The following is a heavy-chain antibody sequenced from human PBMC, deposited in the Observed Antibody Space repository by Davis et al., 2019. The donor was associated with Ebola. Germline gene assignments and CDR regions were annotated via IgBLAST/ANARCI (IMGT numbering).Heavy chain of an antibody. CDR1: GGSFSGYY. D-gene: IGHD2-2*02. J-gene: IGHJ5*02. V-gene: IGHV4-34*01. CDR2: INHSGST. CDR3: ASKYCSSTSCYRNWFDP. Sequence: MPSETLSLTCAVYGGSFSGYYWSWIRQPPGKGLEWIGEINHSGSTNYNPSLKSRVTISVDTSKNQFSLKLSSVTAADTAVYYCASKYCSSTSCYRNWFDPWGQGTLVTVSS.